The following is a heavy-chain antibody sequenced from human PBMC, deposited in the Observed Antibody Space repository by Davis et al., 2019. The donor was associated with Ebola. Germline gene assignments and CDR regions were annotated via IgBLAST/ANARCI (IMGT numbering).Heavy chain of an antibody. CDR3: AREPSIVVVVAVDY. V-gene: IGHV3-21*01. CDR1: GFTFSDYS. J-gene: IGHJ4*02. D-gene: IGHD2-15*01. CDR2: ISSSSSYI. Sequence: GESLKISCAASGFTFSDYSMTWVRQAPGKGLEWISSISSSSSYIYYADSVKGRFTISRDNAKNSLYLQMKSLRAEDTAVYYCAREPSIVVVVAVDYWGQGTLVTVSS.